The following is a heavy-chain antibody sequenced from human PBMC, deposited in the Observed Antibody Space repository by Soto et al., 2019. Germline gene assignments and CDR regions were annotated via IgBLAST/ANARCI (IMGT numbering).Heavy chain of an antibody. CDR3: ARDIEATIPLSIYYFDY. CDR1: GGTFSSYT. J-gene: IGHJ4*02. D-gene: IGHD5-12*01. Sequence: ASVKVSCKASGGTFSSYTISWVRQAPGQGLEWMGRIIPILGIANYAQKFQGRVTITADKSTSTAYMELSSLRSEDTAVYYCARDIEATIPLSIYYFDYWSQGTLVTVSS. CDR2: IIPILGIA. V-gene: IGHV1-69*04.